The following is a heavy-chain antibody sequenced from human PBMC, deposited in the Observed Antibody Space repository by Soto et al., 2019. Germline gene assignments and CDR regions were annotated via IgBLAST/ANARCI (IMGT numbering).Heavy chain of an antibody. CDR1: GFTFSSYW. Sequence: GGSLRLSCAASGFTFSSYWMSWVRQAPGKGLEWVANIKQDGSEKYYVDSVKGRFTISRDNAKNSPYLQMNSLRAEDTAVYYCARFYYDRSGYLPSPYYYYYGMDVWGQGTTVTVSS. J-gene: IGHJ6*02. D-gene: IGHD3-22*01. V-gene: IGHV3-7*04. CDR2: IKQDGSEK. CDR3: ARFYYDRSGYLPSPYYYYYGMDV.